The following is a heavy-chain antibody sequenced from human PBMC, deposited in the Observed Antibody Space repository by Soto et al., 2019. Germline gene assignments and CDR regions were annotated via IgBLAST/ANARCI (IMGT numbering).Heavy chain of an antibody. CDR3: ARGRSHSSSPYFEY. J-gene: IGHJ4*02. D-gene: IGHD6-6*01. CDR1: GFTFSDYA. V-gene: IGHV3-30-3*01. CDR2: ISYDGSNK. Sequence: QVQLVESGGGVVQPGRSLRLSCAASGFTFSDYALHWVRQAPGKGLEWVAVISYDGSNKYYADSVKGRFTVSRDNSKNTLYLQMNSLRAEDTDVYYCARGRSHSSSPYFEYWGQGTLVTVSS.